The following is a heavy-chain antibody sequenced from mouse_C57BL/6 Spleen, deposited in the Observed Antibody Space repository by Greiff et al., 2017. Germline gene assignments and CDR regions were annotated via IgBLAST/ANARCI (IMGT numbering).Heavy chain of an antibody. Sequence: QVQLQQSGAELVRPGASVTLSCKASGYTFTDYEMHWVKQTPVHGLEWIGAIDPETGGTAYNQKFKGKAILTADKSSSTAYMELRSLTSEDSAVYYCTRGGYEYVYAMDYWGKGTSVTVSS. CDR1: GYTFTDYE. CDR3: TRGGYEYVYAMDY. D-gene: IGHD2-4*01. V-gene: IGHV1-15*01. J-gene: IGHJ4*01. CDR2: IDPETGGT.